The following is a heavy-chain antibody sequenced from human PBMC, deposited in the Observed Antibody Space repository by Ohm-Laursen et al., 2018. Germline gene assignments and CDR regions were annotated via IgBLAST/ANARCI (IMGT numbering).Heavy chain of an antibody. CDR1: GFTFSGYG. Sequence: SLRLSCAASGFTFSGYGMHWVRQAPGKGLEWVAVISYDGSNKYYADSVKGRFTISRDNAKNSLYLQMNSLRAEDTALYYCAEDRCSGISCPTGFDYWGQGTLVTVSS. D-gene: IGHD2-2*01. CDR3: AEDRCSGISCPTGFDY. V-gene: IGHV3-30*18. J-gene: IGHJ4*02. CDR2: ISYDGSNK.